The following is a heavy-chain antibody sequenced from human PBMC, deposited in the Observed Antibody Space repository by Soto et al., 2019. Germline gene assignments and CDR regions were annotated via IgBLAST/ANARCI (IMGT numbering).Heavy chain of an antibody. J-gene: IGHJ6*02. CDR3: ARRSGDILTGYYAPRMDV. V-gene: IGHV1-69*13. CDR1: GGTFSSYA. D-gene: IGHD3-9*01. CDR2: IIPIFGTA. Sequence: SVKVSCKASGGTFSSYAISWVRQAPGQGLEWMGGIIPIFGTANYAQKFQGRVTITADESTSTAYMELSSLRSEDTAVYYCARRSGDILTGYYAPRMDVWGQGTTVTVSS.